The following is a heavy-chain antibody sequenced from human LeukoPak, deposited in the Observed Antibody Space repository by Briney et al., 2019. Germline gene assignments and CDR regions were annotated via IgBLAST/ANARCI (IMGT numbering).Heavy chain of an antibody. CDR3: ARSSGQGHYYYYMDV. J-gene: IGHJ6*03. Sequence: SETLSLTCAVYGGSFSGYYWSWIRQPPGKGLEWIGEINHSGSTNYNPSLKSRVTISVDTSKNQFPLKLSSVTAADTAVYYCARSSGQGHYYYYMDVWGKGTTVTVSS. V-gene: IGHV4-34*01. CDR1: GGSFSGYY. D-gene: IGHD3-22*01. CDR2: INHSGST.